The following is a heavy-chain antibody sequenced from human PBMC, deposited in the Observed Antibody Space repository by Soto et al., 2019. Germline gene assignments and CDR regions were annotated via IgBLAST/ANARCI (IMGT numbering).Heavy chain of an antibody. CDR1: GGSISSGDYY. CDR3: ARGRWLPTLHPLSPYFDY. J-gene: IGHJ4*02. Sequence: QVQLQESGPGLVKPSQTLSLTCTVSGGSISSGDYYWSWIRQPPGKGLEWIGYIYYSGSTYYNPSLKSRVTISVDTSKNQFSLKLSSVTAADTAVYYCARGRWLPTLHPLSPYFDYWGQGTLVTVSS. D-gene: IGHD5-12*01. CDR2: IYYSGST. V-gene: IGHV4-30-4*01.